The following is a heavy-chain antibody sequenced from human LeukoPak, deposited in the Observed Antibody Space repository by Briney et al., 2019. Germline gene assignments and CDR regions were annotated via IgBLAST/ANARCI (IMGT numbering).Heavy chain of an antibody. CDR1: GFTFSSYG. Sequence: PGGTLRLSCAASGFTFSSYGMSWVRQAPGKGLEWVSAISGSGGSTYYADSVKGRFTISRDNSKSTLYLQMNSLRAEDTAVYYCAKSGLWLTYYYFDYWGQGTLVTVSS. CDR2: ISGSGGST. V-gene: IGHV3-23*01. CDR3: AKSGLWLTYYYFDY. J-gene: IGHJ4*02. D-gene: IGHD4/OR15-4a*01.